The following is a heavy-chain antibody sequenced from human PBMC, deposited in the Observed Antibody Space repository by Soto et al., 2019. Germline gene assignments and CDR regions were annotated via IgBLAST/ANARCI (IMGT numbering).Heavy chain of an antibody. CDR2: IIPIFGTA. Sequence: QVQLVQSGAEVKKPGSSVKVSCKASGGTFSSYAISWVRQAPGQGLEWMGGIIPIFGTANYAQKFQGRVTITPDESTSTAYMELSSLRSEDTAVYYCARGTTTVINRPTGYYGMDVWGQGTTVTVSS. D-gene: IGHD4-17*01. J-gene: IGHJ6*02. CDR1: GGTFSSYA. CDR3: ARGTTTVINRPTGYYGMDV. V-gene: IGHV1-69*01.